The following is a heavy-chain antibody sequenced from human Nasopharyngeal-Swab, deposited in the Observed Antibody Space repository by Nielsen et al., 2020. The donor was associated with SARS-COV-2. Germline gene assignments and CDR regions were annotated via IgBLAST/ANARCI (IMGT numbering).Heavy chain of an antibody. J-gene: IGHJ4*02. V-gene: IGHV3-23*01. Sequence: GESLKISCAASGFTFSSYAMSWVCQAPGKGLEWVSAISGSGGSTYYADSVKGRFTISRDNSKNTLYLQMNSLRAEDTAVYYCAKGTVLEWLLLDYWGQGTLVTVSS. CDR2: ISGSGGST. CDR3: AKGTVLEWLLLDY. D-gene: IGHD3-3*01. CDR1: GFTFSSYA.